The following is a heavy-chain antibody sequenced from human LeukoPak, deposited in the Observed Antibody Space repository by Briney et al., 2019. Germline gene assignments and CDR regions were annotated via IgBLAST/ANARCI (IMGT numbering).Heavy chain of an antibody. D-gene: IGHD3-10*01. CDR3: ARDWGFGDSEDWFDP. CDR1: GYSISRGYY. Sequence: SSETLSLTCNVSGYSISRGYYWGWIRQPPGKGLEWIGSVHHTGSTYYNPSLRSRVSISVDKSTNHISLEVTSVTAADTAVYYCARDWGFGDSEDWFDPWGQGTLVTVSS. J-gene: IGHJ5*02. V-gene: IGHV4-38-2*02. CDR2: VHHTGST.